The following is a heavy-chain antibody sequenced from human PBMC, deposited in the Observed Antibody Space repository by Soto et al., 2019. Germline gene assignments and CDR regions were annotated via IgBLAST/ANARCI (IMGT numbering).Heavy chain of an antibody. CDR2: IYPGDSDT. CDR1: GYSLTSYW. D-gene: IGHD2-2*01. J-gene: IGHJ6*02. Sequence: GESLKISCKGSGYSLTSYWIGWVRQMPGKGLEWMGIIYPGDSDTRYSPSFQGQVTISADKSISTAYLQWSSLKAPDTAMYYCARHYCSSTSCYTVYYYYYGMDAWGQGTTVTVSS. V-gene: IGHV5-51*01. CDR3: ARHYCSSTSCYTVYYYYYGMDA.